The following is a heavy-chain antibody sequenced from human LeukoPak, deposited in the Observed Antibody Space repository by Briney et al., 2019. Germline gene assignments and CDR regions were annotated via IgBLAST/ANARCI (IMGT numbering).Heavy chain of an antibody. Sequence: GGSLRLSCAASGFTVSSNYMSWVRQAPGKGLEWVSYISSSSGTIYYADSVKGRFTVSRDNAKNSLYLQMNSLRAEDTAVYYCARDLYSSRWYEGAFDIWGQGTVVTVSS. CDR1: GFTVSSNY. CDR2: ISSSSGTI. D-gene: IGHD6-13*01. CDR3: ARDLYSSRWYEGAFDI. J-gene: IGHJ3*02. V-gene: IGHV3-48*04.